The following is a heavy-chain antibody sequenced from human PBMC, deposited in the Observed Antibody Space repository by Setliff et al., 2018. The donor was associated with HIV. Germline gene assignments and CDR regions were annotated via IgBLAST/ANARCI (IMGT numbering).Heavy chain of an antibody. D-gene: IGHD1-26*01. J-gene: IGHJ4*02. CDR3: ATVRIVGATEFDY. CDR1: GYTFTNYF. V-gene: IGHV1-69-2*01. CDR2: VDPEDGET. Sequence: VASVKVSCKASGYTFTNYFMHWVRQAPGEGLEWVGRVDPEDGETRYAMKFQGSVTISADTSTDTTYLSLTSLRSQDTAVYYCATVRIVGATEFDYWGQGTVVTAPQ.